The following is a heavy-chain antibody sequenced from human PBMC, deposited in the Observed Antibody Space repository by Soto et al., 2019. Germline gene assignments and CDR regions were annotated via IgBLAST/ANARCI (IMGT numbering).Heavy chain of an antibody. D-gene: IGHD1-26*01. V-gene: IGHV3-30-3*01. CDR2: ISYDGSNK. J-gene: IGHJ4*02. Sequence: GGSLRLSCAASGFTFSSYAMSWVRQAPGKGLEWVAVISYDGSNKYYADSVRGRFTVSRDNSKNTLYLQMNSLRAEDTAVYYCARAQNSSGNYYPFDYWGQGTLVTVSS. CDR3: ARAQNSSGNYYPFDY. CDR1: GFTFSSYA.